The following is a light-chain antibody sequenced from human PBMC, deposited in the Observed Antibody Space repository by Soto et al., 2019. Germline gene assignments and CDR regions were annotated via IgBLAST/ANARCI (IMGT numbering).Light chain of an antibody. Sequence: DLVMPQSPLSLSVTPGESASISCRSSQSLLYSNGFNCLDWYLQKPGQSPQLLIYMASYRASGGPDRFSGVGAGTAVTLEISSVEPEDVGVYYCMQSLQNPWTFGQGTKVVIK. CDR1: QSLLYSNGFNC. J-gene: IGKJ1*01. CDR2: MAS. CDR3: MQSLQNPWT. V-gene: IGKV2-28*01.